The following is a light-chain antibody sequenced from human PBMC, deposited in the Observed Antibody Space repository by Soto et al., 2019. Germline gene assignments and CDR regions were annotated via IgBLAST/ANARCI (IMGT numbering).Light chain of an antibody. CDR1: QSVGTS. J-gene: IGKJ4*01. V-gene: IGKV3-11*01. Sequence: EIVLTQSPATLFLYPGDRATLACRATQSVGTSLAWFQQTPGQAPSLLIYDASTRATGIPARFSGSGSGTAFTLTISSLETEESAVYYCPQHYTWVCFGGGTKVEI. CDR2: DAS. CDR3: PQHYTWVC.